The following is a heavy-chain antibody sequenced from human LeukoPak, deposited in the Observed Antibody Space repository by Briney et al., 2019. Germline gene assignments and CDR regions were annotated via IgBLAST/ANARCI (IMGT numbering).Heavy chain of an antibody. CDR2: IYTSGST. CDR3: ARGPGSNYYYDSSGYYYFDY. V-gene: IGHV4-4*07. CDR1: GGSISSYY. J-gene: IGHJ4*02. D-gene: IGHD3-22*01. Sequence: SKTLSLTCTVSGGSISSYYWSWIRQPAGNGLEWIGRIYTSGSTNYNPSLKSRVTMSVDTSKNQFSLKLSSVTAADTAVYYCARGPGSNYYYDSSGYYYFDYWGQGTLVTVSS.